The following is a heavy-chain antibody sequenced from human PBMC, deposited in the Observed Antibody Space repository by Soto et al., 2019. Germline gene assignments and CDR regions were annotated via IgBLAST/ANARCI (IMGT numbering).Heavy chain of an antibody. CDR3: AKDLGYDGSGIEI. D-gene: IGHD3-10*01. CDR1: GFTFSNYG. V-gene: IGHV3-23*01. Sequence: EVQLLESGGGLVQPGGSLRLSCAVSGFTFSNYGMSWVRQAPGKGLEWVSAASGSGDTTYYADSVKGRFTISRDNSKNTLYVQMNSLRAEDKAIYYCAKDLGYDGSGIEIWGQGTLVTVS. J-gene: IGHJ4*02. CDR2: ASGSGDTT.